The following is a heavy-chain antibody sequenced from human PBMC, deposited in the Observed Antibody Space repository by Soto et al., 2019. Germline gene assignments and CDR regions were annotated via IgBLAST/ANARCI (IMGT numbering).Heavy chain of an antibody. CDR2: IYYSGST. V-gene: IGHV4-59*08. D-gene: IGHD5-12*01. CDR3: ARIDGYDHYFDY. CDR1: GGSISSHY. Sequence: PSETLSLTCTVSGGSISSHYWSWIRQPPGQGLEWIGYIYYSGSTNYNPSLKSRVTISVDTSKSQFPLRLSSVTAADTAVYFCARIDGYDHYFDYWGQGVLVTVSS. J-gene: IGHJ4*02.